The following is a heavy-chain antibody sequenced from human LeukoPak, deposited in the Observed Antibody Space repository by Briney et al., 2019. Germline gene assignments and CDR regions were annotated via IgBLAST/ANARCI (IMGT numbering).Heavy chain of an antibody. J-gene: IGHJ4*02. CDR1: GFTFSSYG. D-gene: IGHD3-10*01. CDR3: AKEYYAKYYFDY. CDR2: ISYDGSNK. V-gene: IGHV3-30*18. Sequence: GGSLRLSCAASGFTFSSYGMHWVRQAPGKGLEWVAVISYDGSNKYSADSVKGRSTISRDNSKNTLYLQMNSLRAEDTAVYYCAKEYYAKYYFDYWGQGTLVTVSS.